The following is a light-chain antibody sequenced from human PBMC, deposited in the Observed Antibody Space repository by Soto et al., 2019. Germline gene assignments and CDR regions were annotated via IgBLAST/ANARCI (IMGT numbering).Light chain of an antibody. J-gene: IGKJ3*01. CDR1: QSVSSSY. V-gene: IGKV3-20*01. CDR3: QQYGSSPQFP. Sequence: EIVLTQSPGTLSLSPGERATLSCRASQSVSSSYLAWYQQKPGQAPRLLIYGASSRATGIPDRFSGSGSGKDFTLTISRLEPEDFAVYYCQQYGSSPQFPFGPGTKVDIK. CDR2: GAS.